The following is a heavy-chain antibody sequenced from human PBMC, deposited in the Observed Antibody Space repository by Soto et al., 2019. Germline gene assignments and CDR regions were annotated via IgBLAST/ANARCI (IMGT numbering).Heavy chain of an antibody. CDR3: VRDRYYYDCSGYLDPSFDY. V-gene: IGHV3-21*01. Sequence: EVQLVESGGGLVKPGGSLRLSCAASGFTFSSYSMNWFRQAPGKWLEWVSSISSSSSYIYYADSVKGRFTISRDNAKNPLYLQRNSLGAEDTAVYYCVRDRYYYDCSGYLDPSFDYSGQGIVVVVSS. CDR2: ISSSSSYI. CDR1: GFTFSSYS. J-gene: IGHJ4*02. D-gene: IGHD3-22*01.